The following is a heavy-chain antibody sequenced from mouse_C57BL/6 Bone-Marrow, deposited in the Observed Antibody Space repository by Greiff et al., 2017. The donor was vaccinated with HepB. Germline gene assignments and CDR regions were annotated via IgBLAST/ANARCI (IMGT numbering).Heavy chain of an antibody. V-gene: IGHV1-82*01. J-gene: IGHJ4*01. CDR2: IYPGDGDT. Sequence: QVQQQQSGPELVKPGASVKISCKASGYAFSSSWMNWVKQRPGKGLEWIGRIYPGDGDTNYNGKFKGKATLTADKSSSTASMQLSSLTSEDSAVYFCARDVAIYYGNYTPYYYAMDYWGQGTSVTVSS. CDR1: GYAFSSSW. CDR3: ARDVAIYYGNYTPYYYAMDY. D-gene: IGHD2-1*01.